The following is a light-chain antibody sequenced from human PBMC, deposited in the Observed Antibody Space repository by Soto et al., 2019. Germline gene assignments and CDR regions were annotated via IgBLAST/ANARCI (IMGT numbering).Light chain of an antibody. V-gene: IGLV1-36*01. CDR2: YDD. CDR3: AAWDDSLNGWV. J-gene: IGLJ3*02. CDR1: SSNIGNNA. Sequence: QSVLTKPPSVSEAPRQRVTISCSGSSSNIGNNAVNWYQQLPGKAPKLLIYYDDLLPSGVSDRFSGSKSGTSASLAISGLQCEDEADYYCAAWDDSLNGWVVGGGTMVTVL.